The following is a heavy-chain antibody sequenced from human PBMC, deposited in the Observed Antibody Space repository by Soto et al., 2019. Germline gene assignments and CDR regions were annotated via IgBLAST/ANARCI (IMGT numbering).Heavy chain of an antibody. CDR2: MNPNSGNT. CDR1: GYTFTSYD. Sequence: ASVKVSCMASGYTFTSYDINWLRQATGQGLEWMGWMNPNSGNTGYAQKFQGRVTMTRNTSISTDSMELSSLRSEDTDVYYCARDKITGILDIWGWRTLVTVSS. CDR3: ARDKITGILDI. V-gene: IGHV1-8*01. D-gene: IGHD1-20*01. J-gene: IGHJ4*02.